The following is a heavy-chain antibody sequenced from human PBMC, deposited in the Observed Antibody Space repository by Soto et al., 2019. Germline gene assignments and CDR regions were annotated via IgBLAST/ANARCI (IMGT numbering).Heavy chain of an antibody. V-gene: IGHV1-58*01. CDR2: IVVGSGNT. J-gene: IGHJ4*02. CDR1: GYTFSSSV. CDR3: AALSSPYNSAWLYYFDS. D-gene: IGHD3-9*01. Sequence: ASVKVSCKTSGYTFSSSVVQWVRQARGQPLEWIGWIVVGSGNTNYAQKFQERVTMTRDMSTDTAYMELSSLRSEDTAMYYCAALSSPYNSAWLYYFDSWGQGTLVTVSS.